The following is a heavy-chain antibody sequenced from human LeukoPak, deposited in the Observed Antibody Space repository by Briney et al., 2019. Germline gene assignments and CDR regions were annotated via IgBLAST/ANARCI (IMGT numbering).Heavy chain of an antibody. Sequence: GASVKVSCKASGYTFTDYYIHWGRQAPGQGPEWMGRINPNSGGTDYAQNVQGRVTTTRDTSTTTAYTQLRRLTSEHTTLCYCARVDYGNSPPPFAYWGKGPLVLVSS. CDR2: INPNSGGT. V-gene: IGHV1-2*06. J-gene: IGHJ4*02. D-gene: IGHD4-11*01. CDR1: GYTFTDYY. CDR3: ARVDYGNSPPPFAY.